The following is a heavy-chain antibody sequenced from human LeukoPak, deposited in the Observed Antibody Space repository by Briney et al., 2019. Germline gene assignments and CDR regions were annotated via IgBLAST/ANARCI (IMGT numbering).Heavy chain of an antibody. V-gene: IGHV4-59*04. J-gene: IGHJ4*02. CDR1: GGSISSYY. D-gene: IGHD3-22*01. Sequence: PSETLSLTCTVSGGSISSYYWSWIRQPPGKGLEWIGYIYYSGSTYYNPSLKSRVTISVDTSKNQFSLKLSSVTAADTAVYYCARLDTYYYDSSGYWYYFDYWGQGTLVTVSS. CDR2: IYYSGST. CDR3: ARLDTYYYDSSGYWYYFDY.